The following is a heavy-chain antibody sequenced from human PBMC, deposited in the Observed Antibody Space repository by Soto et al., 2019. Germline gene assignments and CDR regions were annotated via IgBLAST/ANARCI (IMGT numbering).Heavy chain of an antibody. Sequence: GGSLRLSCAASGFTFTGYAMSWVRQAPGKGLEWVSAISASGGATYYADSVKGRFTISRDNSKNTLYLQMNSLGAEDTAVYHCAKDLQGNWNPYRWGQGTLVTVSS. D-gene: IGHD1-1*01. CDR2: ISASGGAT. J-gene: IGHJ5*02. CDR1: GFTFTGYA. V-gene: IGHV3-23*01. CDR3: AKDLQGNWNPYR.